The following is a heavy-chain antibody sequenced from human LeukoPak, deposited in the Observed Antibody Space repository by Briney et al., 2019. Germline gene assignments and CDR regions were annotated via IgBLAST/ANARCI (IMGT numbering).Heavy chain of an antibody. J-gene: IGHJ5*02. CDR1: GGSISSHY. V-gene: IGHV4-59*11. Sequence: SETLSLTCTVSGGSISSHYWSWIRQPPGKGLEWIGYIYYSGSTNYNPSLKNRVTISVDTSKNQFSLNLSSVTAADTAVYYCAILVVPAAIPWFDPWGQGTLVTVSS. CDR2: IYYSGST. CDR3: AILVVPAAIPWFDP. D-gene: IGHD2-2*02.